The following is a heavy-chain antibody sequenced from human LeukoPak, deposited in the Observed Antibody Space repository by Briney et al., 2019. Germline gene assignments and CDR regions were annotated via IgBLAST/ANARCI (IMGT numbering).Heavy chain of an antibody. D-gene: IGHD5-12*01. V-gene: IGHV1-2*02. CDR2: INPNSGGT. CDR3: ARINSGYDFSFDY. CDR1: GYTFTDYY. Sequence: ASVKVSCKASGYTFTDYYIHWVRQAPGQGLEWMGWINPNSGGTNYAQKFQGRVTMTRDTSISTAYMELSRLRSDDTAVYYCARINSGYDFSFDYWGQGTLVTVSS. J-gene: IGHJ4*02.